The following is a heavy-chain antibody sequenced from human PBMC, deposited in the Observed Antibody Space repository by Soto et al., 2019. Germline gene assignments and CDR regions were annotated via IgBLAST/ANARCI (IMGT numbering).Heavy chain of an antibody. Sequence: GGSLRLSCAASGFTFSSYAMSWVRQAPGEGLEWVSSISGSGTSTYYADSVKDRFIISRDDAKSELYLQLNDLRAEDTAMYYCAGGGLEPFDHWGQGALVTVSS. CDR1: GFTFSSYA. D-gene: IGHD1-1*01. CDR3: AGGGLEPFDH. CDR2: ISGSGTST. J-gene: IGHJ4*02. V-gene: IGHV3-23*01.